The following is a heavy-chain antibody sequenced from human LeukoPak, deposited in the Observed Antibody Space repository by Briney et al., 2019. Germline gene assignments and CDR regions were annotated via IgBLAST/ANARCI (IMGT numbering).Heavy chain of an antibody. V-gene: IGHV6-1*01. CDR1: GDSVSSNSAA. CDR2: TYYRSKLYN. Sequence: SQTLSLTCAISGDSVSSNSAAWNWIRQSPSRGLEWLGRTYYRSKLYNDYAVSVKSRITINPDTSKNQFSLQLNSVTPEDTAVYYCAREVPDPDSSGYYGVIDYYYYYMDVWGKGTAVTVSS. D-gene: IGHD3-22*01. CDR3: AREVPDPDSSGYYGVIDYYYYYMDV. J-gene: IGHJ6*03.